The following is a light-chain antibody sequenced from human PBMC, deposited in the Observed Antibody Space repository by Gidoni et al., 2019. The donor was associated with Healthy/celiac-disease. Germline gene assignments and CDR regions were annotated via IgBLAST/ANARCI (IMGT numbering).Light chain of an antibody. V-gene: IGLV1-44*01. CDR3: AAWDDSLNVWV. CDR1: SSNIGSNT. CDR2: SNN. Sequence: QSVLTQPPSASGTPGQRVTNSCSGSSSNIGSNTVNWYQQLPGTAPKLLIYSNNQRPSGVPDRFSGSKSGTSASLAISGLQSEDEADYYCAAWDDSLNVWVFGGGTKLTVL. J-gene: IGLJ3*02.